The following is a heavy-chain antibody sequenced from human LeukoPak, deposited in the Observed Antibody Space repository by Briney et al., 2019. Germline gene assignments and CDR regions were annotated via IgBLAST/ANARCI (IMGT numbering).Heavy chain of an antibody. Sequence: PGGSLRLSCTASGFTFNSDAMNWVRQAPGKGLEWVATISGSGGSTYYTDSVKGRFTISRDNAKNTLYLQMNSLRAEDTAVYYCARDTDTSGYYAGAFDIWGQGTMVTVSS. CDR1: GFTFNSDA. J-gene: IGHJ3*02. V-gene: IGHV3-23*01. CDR2: ISGSGGST. CDR3: ARDTDTSGYYAGAFDI. D-gene: IGHD3-22*01.